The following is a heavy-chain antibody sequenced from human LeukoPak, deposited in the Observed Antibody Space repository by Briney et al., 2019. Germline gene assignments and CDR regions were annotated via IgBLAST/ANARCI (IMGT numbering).Heavy chain of an antibody. J-gene: IGHJ4*02. CDR2: IDSAGSST. CDR1: GFTFSSYW. V-gene: IGHV3-74*01. D-gene: IGHD3-10*01. CDR3: ARGFSSGSSLPFDY. Sequence: GGSLRLSCAASGFTFSSYWMHWVRYAPGKGLVWVSRIDSAGSSTTYADSVKGRFTISRDNAKNTLYLQLNSLRAEDTAVYYCARGFSSGSSLPFDYWGQGTLVTVSS.